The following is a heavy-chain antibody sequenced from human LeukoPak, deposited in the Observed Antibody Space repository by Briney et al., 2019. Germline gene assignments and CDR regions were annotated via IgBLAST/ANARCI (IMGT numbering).Heavy chain of an antibody. CDR1: GGSISSGGYS. J-gene: IGHJ3*02. Sequence: SETLSLTCAVSGGSISSGGYSWSWIRQPPGKGLEWIGYIYHSGSTYYNPSLKSRVTISVDRSENQFSLKLSSVTAADTAVYYCARGGEMGSDAFDIWGQGTMVTVSS. D-gene: IGHD3-16*01. V-gene: IGHV4-30-2*01. CDR3: ARGGEMGSDAFDI. CDR2: IYHSGST.